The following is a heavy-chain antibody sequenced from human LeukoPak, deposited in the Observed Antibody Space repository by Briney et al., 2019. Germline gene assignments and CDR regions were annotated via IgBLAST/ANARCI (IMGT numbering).Heavy chain of an antibody. V-gene: IGHV1-18*01. D-gene: IGHD4-17*01. Sequence: EASVKVSCKASGYTFTNYGITWVRQAPGQGLEWMVWISPYKGNTNYAQKVQGRVTLTTDTSTNTVYLELRSLGSDDTALYYCATGGGWGPTDYGDNVYWGQGTLVTVSS. CDR1: GYTFTNYG. CDR3: ATGGGWGPTDYGDNVY. J-gene: IGHJ4*02. CDR2: ISPYKGNT.